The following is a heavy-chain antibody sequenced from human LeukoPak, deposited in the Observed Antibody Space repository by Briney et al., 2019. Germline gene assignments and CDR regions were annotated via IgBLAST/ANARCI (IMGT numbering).Heavy chain of an antibody. Sequence: PGGSLRLSCAASGFTFSSYWTSWVRQAPGKGLEWVANIKQDGSEKYYVESVKGRFTISRDNAKNSLYLQMNSLRAEDTAVYYCARDDCSSISCYHNWFDPWGQGTLVTVSS. CDR1: GFTFSSYW. D-gene: IGHD2-2*01. CDR3: ARDDCSSISCYHNWFDP. V-gene: IGHV3-7*01. CDR2: IKQDGSEK. J-gene: IGHJ5*02.